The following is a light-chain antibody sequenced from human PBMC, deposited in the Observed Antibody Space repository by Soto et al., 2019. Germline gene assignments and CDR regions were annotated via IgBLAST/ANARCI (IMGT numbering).Light chain of an antibody. CDR2: QTY. CDR3: HQRQSWPRT. J-gene: IGKJ1*01. Sequence: EIVLTQSPATLSSFPGDRVTLSCRASQYINTKLAWYQHRPGQSPRLLIYQTYLRAAGIPARFSASGSGTDFTLTISDLQPEDFALYYCHQRQSWPRTFGQGTKVDI. V-gene: IGKV3-11*01. CDR1: QYINTK.